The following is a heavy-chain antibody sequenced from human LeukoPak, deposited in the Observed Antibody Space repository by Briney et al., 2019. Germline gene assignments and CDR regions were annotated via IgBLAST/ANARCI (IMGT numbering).Heavy chain of an antibody. CDR3: AREGSGSYIRYHYYFDY. CDR1: GGTFSSYA. D-gene: IGHD3-10*01. CDR2: IIPIFGTA. V-gene: IGHV1-69*13. J-gene: IGHJ4*02. Sequence: ASVKVSCKASGGTFSSYAISWARQAPGQGLEWMGGIIPIFGTANYAQKFQGRVTITADESTSTAYMELSSLRSEDTAVYYCAREGSGSYIRYHYYFDYWGQRTLVTVSS.